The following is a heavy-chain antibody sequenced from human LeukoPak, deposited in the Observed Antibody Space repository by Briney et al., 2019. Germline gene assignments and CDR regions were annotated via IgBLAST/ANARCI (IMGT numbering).Heavy chain of an antibody. V-gene: IGHV1-69*13. CDR3: ARDRRAYCSGGSCCSPLDY. J-gene: IGHJ4*02. D-gene: IGHD2-15*01. CDR1: GGTFSSYA. Sequence: GASVKVSCKASGGTFSSYAISWVRQAPGQGLEWMGGIIPIFGTANYAQKFQGRVTITADESTSTAYMELSSLRSEDTAVYYCARDRRAYCSGGSCCSPLDYWGQGTLVTVSS. CDR2: IIPIFGTA.